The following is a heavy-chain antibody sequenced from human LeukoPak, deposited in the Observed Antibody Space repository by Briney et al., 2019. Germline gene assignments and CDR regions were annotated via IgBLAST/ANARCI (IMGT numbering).Heavy chain of an antibody. J-gene: IGHJ4*02. V-gene: IGHV3-23*01. CDR3: AKGLNIVVVPAAYFDY. Sequence: GGSLRLSCAASGFTFSSYAMSWVRQAPGKGLEWVSAISGSGGSTYYADSVKGRFTISRDNSKNTLYLQMNSLRAEDTAVYYCAKGLNIVVVPAAYFDYWGQGTLVTASS. CDR2: ISGSGGST. D-gene: IGHD2-2*01. CDR1: GFTFSSYA.